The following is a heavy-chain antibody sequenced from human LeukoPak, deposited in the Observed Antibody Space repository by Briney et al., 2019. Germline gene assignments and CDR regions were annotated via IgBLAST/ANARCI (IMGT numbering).Heavy chain of an antibody. CDR2: IYSGGST. CDR3: ARGQRFYFNY. V-gene: IGHV3-66*01. Sequence: GGSLRLSCAASGFTVSSNYMSWVRQAPGKGLEWVSVIYSGGSTYYADSVKGRFTISRDNSKNILFLQMNSLSAEDTAVYYCARGQRFYFNYWGQGALVTVSS. J-gene: IGHJ4*02. CDR1: GFTVSSNY.